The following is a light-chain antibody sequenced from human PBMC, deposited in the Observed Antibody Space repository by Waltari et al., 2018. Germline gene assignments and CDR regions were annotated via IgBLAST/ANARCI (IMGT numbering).Light chain of an antibody. CDR3: HQYGYSPRT. J-gene: IGKJ1*01. CDR2: VAS. CDR1: QSVSTVY. Sequence: EVVLTQSPATLSLSPGERATLSCRASQSVSTVYLAWFQQKPGQAPRLLIYVASSRATGIPDRFSGSGSGTDFTLTISRLEPEDFAVYYCHQYGYSPRTFGQGTKVDIK. V-gene: IGKV3-20*01.